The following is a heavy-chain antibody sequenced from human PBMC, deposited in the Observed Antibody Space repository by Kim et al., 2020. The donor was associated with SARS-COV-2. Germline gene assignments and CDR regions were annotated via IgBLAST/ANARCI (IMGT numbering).Heavy chain of an antibody. J-gene: IGHJ4*02. D-gene: IGHD1-26*01. CDR2: IKQDGNER. CDR3: VRGGGPMIYSGDPFDY. CDR1: GFTFSNYW. V-gene: IGHV3-7*03. Sequence: GGSLRLSCADSGFTFSNYWMSWVRQAPGKGLEWVANIKQDGNERYYVDSVKGRFTISRDNAKNSVYLQMNSLRAEDTAIYYCVRGGGPMIYSGDPFDYWGQGTLVTVSS.